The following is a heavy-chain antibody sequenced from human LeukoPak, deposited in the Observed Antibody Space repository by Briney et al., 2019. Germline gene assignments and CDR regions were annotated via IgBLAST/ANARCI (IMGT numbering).Heavy chain of an antibody. D-gene: IGHD1-1*01. CDR2: IRTTTDGGTR. Sequence: GGSLRLSCAASGFTFTNAWMTWVRQAPGKGLEWVGRIRTTTDGGTRDYAAPVKGRFTISRHDSTNTLYLQLNSLKTEDTAVYYCATSELERRSHFDFWGRGTLVTVSS. V-gene: IGHV3-15*05. J-gene: IGHJ4*02. CDR1: GFTFTNAW. CDR3: ATSELERRSHFDF.